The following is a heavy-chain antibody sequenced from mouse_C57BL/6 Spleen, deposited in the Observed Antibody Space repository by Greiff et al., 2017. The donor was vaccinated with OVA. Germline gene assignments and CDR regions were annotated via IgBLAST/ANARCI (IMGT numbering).Heavy chain of an antibody. J-gene: IGHJ3*01. D-gene: IGHD1-1*01. CDR2: IRLKSDNYAT. CDR1: GFTFSNYW. CDR3: TSFIFAWFAY. V-gene: IGHV6-3*01. Sequence: EVKLEESGGGLVQPGGSMKLSCVASGFTFSNYWMNWVRQSPEKGLEWVAQIRLKSDNYATHYAESVKGRFTISRDDSKSSVYLQMNNLRAEDTGIYYCTSFIFAWFAYWGQGTLVTVSA.